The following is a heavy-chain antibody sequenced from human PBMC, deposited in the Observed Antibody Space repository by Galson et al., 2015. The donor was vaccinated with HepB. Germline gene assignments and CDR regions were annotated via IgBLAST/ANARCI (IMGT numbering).Heavy chain of an antibody. D-gene: IGHD2-2*01. CDR1: GYTLTELS. J-gene: IGHJ4*02. CDR3: ATARIIYCSSTSCPPGV. V-gene: IGHV1-24*01. CDR2: FDPEDGET. Sequence: SVKVSCKVSGYTLTELSMHWVRQAPGKGLEWMGGFDPEDGETIYAQKFQGRVTMTEDTSTDTAYMELSSLRSEDTAVYYCATARIIYCSSTSCPPGVWGQGTLVTVSS.